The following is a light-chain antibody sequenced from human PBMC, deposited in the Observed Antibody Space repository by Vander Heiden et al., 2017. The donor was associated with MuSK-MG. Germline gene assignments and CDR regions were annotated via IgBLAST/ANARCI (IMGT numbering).Light chain of an antibody. CDR2: SAS. J-gene: IGKJ3*01. CDR3: HQYLVMRRT. CDR1: QILCYSGNSKHC. V-gene: IGKV4-1*01. Sequence: DVVKTEDADSRAGTLGKQAIIRCKASQILCYSGNSKHCLAWYQQKPRQPPKRLISSASTPKAAVPDAFSGSGSCTDFSLTISSLQAYDEVIYYYHQYLVMRRTFGPGTRV.